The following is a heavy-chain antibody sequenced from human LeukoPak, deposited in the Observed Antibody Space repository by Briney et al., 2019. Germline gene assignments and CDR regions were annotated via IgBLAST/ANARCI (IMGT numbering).Heavy chain of an antibody. CDR2: IYSGGST. CDR3: AKGTKPVMTIPDY. V-gene: IGHV3-53*01. CDR1: GFTVSSNY. J-gene: IGHJ4*02. Sequence: SGGSLRLSCAASGFTVSSNYMSWVRQAPGKGLEWVSVIYSGGSTYYADSVKGRFTISRDNSKNTLYLQMNSLRAEDTAVYYCAKGTKPVMTIPDYWGQGILVTVSS. D-gene: IGHD1/OR15-1a*01.